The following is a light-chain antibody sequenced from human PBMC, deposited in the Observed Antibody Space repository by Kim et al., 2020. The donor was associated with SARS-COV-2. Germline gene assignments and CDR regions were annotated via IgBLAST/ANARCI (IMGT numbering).Light chain of an antibody. CDR1: QSISSW. CDR3: QQYNSRGT. CDR2: DAS. V-gene: IGKV1-5*01. J-gene: IGKJ1*01. Sequence: SASVGDRVTITCRASQSISSWLAWYQQKPGKAPKLLIYDASSLESGVPSRFSGSGSGTEFTLTISSLQPDDFATYYRQQYNSRGTFGQGTKVDIK.